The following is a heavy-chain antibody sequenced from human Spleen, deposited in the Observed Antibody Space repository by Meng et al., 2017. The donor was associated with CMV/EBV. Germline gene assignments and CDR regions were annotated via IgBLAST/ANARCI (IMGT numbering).Heavy chain of an antibody. D-gene: IGHD6-13*01. V-gene: IGHV3-66*02. CDR1: GFSVETHY. Sequence: GESLKISCAASGFSVETHYMSWVRQAPGKGLEWVADIYSAGNTYYADSVKGRFTISRDNSKNTLSLEMNSLRVEDTAVYYCARDPFGIATQWGQGTLVTVSS. CDR2: IYSAGNT. CDR3: ARDPFGIATQ. J-gene: IGHJ4*02.